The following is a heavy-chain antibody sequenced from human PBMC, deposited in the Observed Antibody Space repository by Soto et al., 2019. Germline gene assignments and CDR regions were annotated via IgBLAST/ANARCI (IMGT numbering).Heavy chain of an antibody. V-gene: IGHV4-59*08. CDR3: ARANYYYDSNDYYGGWLDP. CDR2: IYYRGST. Sequence: SETLSLTCSVSCGSISTYFWTWIRQTPGKGLEWIGYIYYRGSTSYNPSLKSRVTVSVNTSKNQFSLRLNSVTAADTAIYYCARANYYYDSNDYYGGWLDPWGQGILVTVSS. CDR1: CGSISTYF. J-gene: IGHJ5*02. D-gene: IGHD3-22*01.